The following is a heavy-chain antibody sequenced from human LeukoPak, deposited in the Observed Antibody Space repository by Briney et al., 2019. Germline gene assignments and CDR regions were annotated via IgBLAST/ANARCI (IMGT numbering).Heavy chain of an antibody. CDR1: GFTFSRYA. Sequence: GGSLRLSCAASGFTFSRYAMHWVRQAPGKGLEGVAIIWYDGSNKNYVDSVKGRFTISRDNGKNTLYLQMNSLRAEDTAVYYCARGVGDYYDSSGYENWFDPWGQGTLVTVSS. CDR2: IWYDGSNK. V-gene: IGHV3-33*01. CDR3: ARGVGDYYDSSGYENWFDP. J-gene: IGHJ5*02. D-gene: IGHD3-22*01.